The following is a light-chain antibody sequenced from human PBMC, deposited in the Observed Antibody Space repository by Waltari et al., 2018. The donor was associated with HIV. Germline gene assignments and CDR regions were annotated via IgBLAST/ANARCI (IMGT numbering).Light chain of an antibody. CDR2: SNY. V-gene: IGLV1-44*01. J-gene: IGLJ3*02. CDR1: SSNHGSNT. Sequence: QSVLTQPHSASGTPGPRVTLSCSGTSSNHGSNTVNWYHHLPGTAPTLLIYSNYHRPSGVPDRFSGSKAGTSASLAISGLQSEDEADYYCATWDDSLNGRVFGGGTKLTVL. CDR3: ATWDDSLNGRV.